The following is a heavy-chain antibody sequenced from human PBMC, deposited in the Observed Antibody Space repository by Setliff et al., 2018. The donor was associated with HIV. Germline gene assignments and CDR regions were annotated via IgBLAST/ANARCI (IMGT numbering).Heavy chain of an antibody. D-gene: IGHD2-2*01. CDR2: INDSGDT. CDR3: VTSSSWSSRLNF. J-gene: IGHJ4*02. Sequence: SETLSLTCGLYGGPLSGYCWTWIRQSPEKGLEWIGEINDSGDTKYNPSLMSRLSMSVERSKNEFSLKVASLTAADTAVYYCVTSSSWSSRLNFWGPGMLVTVSS. V-gene: IGHV4-34*01. CDR1: GGPLSGYC.